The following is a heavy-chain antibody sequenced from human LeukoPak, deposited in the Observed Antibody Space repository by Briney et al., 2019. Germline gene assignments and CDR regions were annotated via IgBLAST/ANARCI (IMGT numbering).Heavy chain of an antibody. D-gene: IGHD3-10*01. Sequence: GRSLRLSCAASGFTFSSYGMHWVRQAPGKGLEWVAVIWYDGSNKYYADSVKGRFTISRDNSKNTLYLQMNSLRAEDTAVYYCAKDRYYGSGSYYAYYYYGMDVWGQGTTVTVSS. CDR3: AKDRYYGSGSYYAYYYYGMDV. CDR2: IWYDGSNK. J-gene: IGHJ6*02. V-gene: IGHV3-33*06. CDR1: GFTFSSYG.